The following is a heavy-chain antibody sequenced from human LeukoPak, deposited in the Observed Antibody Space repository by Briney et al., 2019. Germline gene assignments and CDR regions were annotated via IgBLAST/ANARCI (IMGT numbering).Heavy chain of an antibody. CDR1: GGPISSGYY. J-gene: IGHJ6*03. D-gene: IGHD3-3*01. Sequence: SETLSLTCTVSGGPISSGYYWGWIRQPPGKGLEWIGSIYHSGSTYYNPSLKSRVTISVDTSKNQFSLKLSSVTAADTAVYYCASAHYDFFYYYYYMDVWGKGTTVTVSS. CDR2: IYHSGST. CDR3: ASAHYDFFYYYYYMDV. V-gene: IGHV4-38-2*02.